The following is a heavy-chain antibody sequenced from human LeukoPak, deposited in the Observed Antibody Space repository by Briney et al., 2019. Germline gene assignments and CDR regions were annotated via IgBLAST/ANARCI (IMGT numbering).Heavy chain of an antibody. CDR1: GYSFTSFW. J-gene: IGHJ3*02. CDR3: ARLGYGAGAFDI. D-gene: IGHD3-10*01. V-gene: IGHV5-51*01. Sequence: GESLKISCKGSGYSFTSFWIGWVRQMRGKGLEWMGIIYAGDSDTGYSPSFQGQVTISADKSISTAYLQWSSLKASDTAIYYCARLGYGAGAFDIWGQGTMVTVSS. CDR2: IYAGDSDT.